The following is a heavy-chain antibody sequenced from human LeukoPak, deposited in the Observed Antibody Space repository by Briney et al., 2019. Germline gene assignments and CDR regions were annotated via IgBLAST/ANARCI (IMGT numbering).Heavy chain of an antibody. CDR2: TYYSGST. Sequence: SETLSLTCTVSGGSISSYYWSWIRQPPGKGLEWIGYTYYSGSTNYNPSLKSRVTISVDTSKNQFSLKLSSVTAADTAVYYCARVADSSSWFYFDYWGQGTLVTVSS. V-gene: IGHV4-59*01. D-gene: IGHD6-13*01. CDR1: GGSISSYY. CDR3: ARVADSSSWFYFDY. J-gene: IGHJ4*02.